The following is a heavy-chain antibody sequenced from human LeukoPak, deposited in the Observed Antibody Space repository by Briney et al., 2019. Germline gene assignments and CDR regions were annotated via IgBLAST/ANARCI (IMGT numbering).Heavy chain of an antibody. CDR2: INHSGST. CDR1: GGSFSGYY. D-gene: IGHD3-3*01. J-gene: IGHJ6*02. CDR3: ARGHGYYDFGSVRPYVREV. Sequence: SETLSLTCAVYGGSFSGYYWSWIRQPPGKGLEWIGEINHSGSTNYNPSLKSRVTISVDTSKNQFSLKLSSVTAADTAVYYWARGHGYYDFGSVRPYVREVWGQGTTVTVS. V-gene: IGHV4-34*01.